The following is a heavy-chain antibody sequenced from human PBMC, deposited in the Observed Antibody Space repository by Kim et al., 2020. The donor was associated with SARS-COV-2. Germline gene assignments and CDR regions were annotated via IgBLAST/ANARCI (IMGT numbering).Heavy chain of an antibody. J-gene: IGHJ4*02. V-gene: IGHV3-74*01. Sequence: RIVYSGSVKGRLTSSRDNDKNTVYLQMNSLRAEDTAAHYCVRGGGTYRFENWGQGSLVTVSS. CDR2: RI. CDR3: VRGGGTYRFEN. D-gene: IGHD1-26*01.